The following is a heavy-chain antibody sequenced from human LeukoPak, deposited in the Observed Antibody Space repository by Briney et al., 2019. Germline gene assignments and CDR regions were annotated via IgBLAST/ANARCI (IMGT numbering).Heavy chain of an antibody. CDR2: VNSDGSTA. CDR1: GFTFSSYW. V-gene: IGHV3-74*01. D-gene: IGHD1-26*01. J-gene: IGHJ4*02. CDR3: ARGYSGTYRFDY. Sequence: GVSLRLSCAASGFTFSSYWMFWVRQFPGKGLVWVSRVNSDGSTATYADSVKGRFTISRDNAKNTLYLQMNSLRAEGTAVYYCARGYSGTYRFDYWGQGILVTVSS.